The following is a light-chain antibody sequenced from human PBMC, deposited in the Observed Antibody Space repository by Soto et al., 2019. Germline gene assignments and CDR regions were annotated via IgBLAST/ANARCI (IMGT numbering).Light chain of an antibody. CDR3: QQYNNWPPT. CDR1: QSVSSS. CDR2: DAS. V-gene: IGKV3D-15*01. Sequence: EIVMTQSPATLSVSPGERATLSCRASQSVSSSLAWYQHKPGQAPRLLIYDASNRATGIPARISGSGSGTEFTLTISSLQSEDLAVYYCQQYNNWPPTFGRGTRLEIK. J-gene: IGKJ5*01.